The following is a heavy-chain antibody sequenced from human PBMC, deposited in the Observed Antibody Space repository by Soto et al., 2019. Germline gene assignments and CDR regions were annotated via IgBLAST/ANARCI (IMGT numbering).Heavy chain of an antibody. V-gene: IGHV3-7*04. CDR3: PGGVGDAF. Sequence: EVHLVESGGGLVQTGGSLRLSCAIFESTVSRDWMNWVRQAPGKGLEWVVHINQDGSEKYYVDSVKGRFTISRDNAKKSLYLQMNSLSPADTAMYYCPGGVGDAFWGQGTLVTVSS. CDR2: INQDGSEK. D-gene: IGHD1-26*01. J-gene: IGHJ4*02. CDR1: ESTVSRDW.